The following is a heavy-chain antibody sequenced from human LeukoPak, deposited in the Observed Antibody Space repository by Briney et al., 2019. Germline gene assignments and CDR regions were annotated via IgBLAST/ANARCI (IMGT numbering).Heavy chain of an antibody. Sequence: PGGSLRLSCAASGFTFSSYAMSWVRQAPGKGLEWVSAISGSGGSTYYADSVKGRFTISRDNSKNTLYLQMNSLRAEDTAVYYCAKDRGPDYGDFSGYFDYWGQGTLVTVSS. D-gene: IGHD4-17*01. CDR2: ISGSGGST. CDR1: GFTFSSYA. V-gene: IGHV3-23*01. J-gene: IGHJ4*02. CDR3: AKDRGPDYGDFSGYFDY.